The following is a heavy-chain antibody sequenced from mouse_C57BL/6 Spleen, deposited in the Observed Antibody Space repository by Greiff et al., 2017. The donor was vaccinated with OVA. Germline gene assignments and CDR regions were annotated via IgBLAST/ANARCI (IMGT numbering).Heavy chain of an antibody. J-gene: IGHJ1*03. CDR1: GFTFSDYG. CDR2: ISSGSSTI. CDR3: ARPYYGKVYWYFDV. Sequence: EVKLVESGGGLVKPGGSLKLSCAASGFTFSDYGMHWVRQAPEKGLEWVAYISSGSSTIYYADKVKGRFTISRDNAKNTLFLQMTSLRSEDTAMYYCARPYYGKVYWYFDVWGTGTTVTVSS. D-gene: IGHD2-10*01. V-gene: IGHV5-17*01.